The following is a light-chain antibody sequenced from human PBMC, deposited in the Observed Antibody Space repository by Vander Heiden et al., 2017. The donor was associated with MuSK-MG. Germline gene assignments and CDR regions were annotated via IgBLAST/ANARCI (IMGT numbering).Light chain of an antibody. J-gene: IGLJ2*01. CDR3: SSSVDSNDLL. Sequence: QSALTQPPSASGSPGQSVTISCTGSSSDVGDYKYVSWYQQHPGKAPKLRIYEATKRPSGVPDRFSGSKSDSTASLTVSGLQADDEADYYCSSSVDSNDLLFGGGTRLTVL. CDR2: EAT. V-gene: IGLV2-8*01. CDR1: SSDVGDYKY.